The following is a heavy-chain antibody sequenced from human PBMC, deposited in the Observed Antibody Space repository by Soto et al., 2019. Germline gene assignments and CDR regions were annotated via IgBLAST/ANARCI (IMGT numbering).Heavy chain of an antibody. J-gene: IGHJ3*02. Sequence: RASVKVSCKASGGTFSSYAISWVRQAPGQGLEWMGGIIPILGTANYAQKFQGRVTITADESTSTAYMELSSLRSEDTAVYYCARGSGVDAFDIWGQGTMVTVSS. D-gene: IGHD2-8*02. CDR2: IIPILGTA. V-gene: IGHV1-69*13. CDR3: ARGSGVDAFDI. CDR1: GGTFSSYA.